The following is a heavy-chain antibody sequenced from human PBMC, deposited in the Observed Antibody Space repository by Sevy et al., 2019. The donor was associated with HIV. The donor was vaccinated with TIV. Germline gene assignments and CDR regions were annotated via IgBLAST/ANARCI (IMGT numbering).Heavy chain of an antibody. Sequence: KQSQTLSLTCTVSGGSLNNYFWSWLRQPPGKGLEWIGYMYSSGSTNYNPSLKSRVTISVDTSKNQFSLKVRSVTAADTAVYYCARESIGATGDFDYWGHGTLVTVSS. CDR1: GGSLNNYF. V-gene: IGHV4-59*01. D-gene: IGHD1-1*01. CDR2: MYSSGST. J-gene: IGHJ4*01. CDR3: ARESIGATGDFDY.